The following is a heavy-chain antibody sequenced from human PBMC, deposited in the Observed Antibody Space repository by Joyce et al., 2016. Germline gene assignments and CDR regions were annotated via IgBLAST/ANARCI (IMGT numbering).Heavy chain of an antibody. D-gene: IGHD2-21*02. CDR2: ISAYNGKT. J-gene: IGHJ4*02. CDR3: ARTKVLVTATRLLGRGDY. V-gene: IGHV1-18*04. CDR1: GYTFTSYA. Sequence: QVQLVQSGAEVKKPGASVKVSCKASGYTFTSYAISWVRQAPGQGLEWMGWISAYNGKTNYAEKCQGRVTMTTDTSTSTAYMELGSLRSDDTAVYYCARTKVLVTATRLLGRGDYWGQGTLVTVSS.